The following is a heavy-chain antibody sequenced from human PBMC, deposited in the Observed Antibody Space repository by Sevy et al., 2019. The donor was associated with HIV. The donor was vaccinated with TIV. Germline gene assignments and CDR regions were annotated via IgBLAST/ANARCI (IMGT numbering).Heavy chain of an antibody. CDR1: GFTFSSYG. J-gene: IGHJ3*02. D-gene: IGHD3-16*01. Sequence: GGSLRLSCAASGFTFSSYGMHWVRQAPGKGLEWVAVISYDGSNKYYADSVKGRFTISRDNSKNTLYLHMNSLRAEDTAVYYCAKGRGGTGAFDIWGEGTMVAVSS. CDR2: ISYDGSNK. CDR3: AKGRGGTGAFDI. V-gene: IGHV3-30*18.